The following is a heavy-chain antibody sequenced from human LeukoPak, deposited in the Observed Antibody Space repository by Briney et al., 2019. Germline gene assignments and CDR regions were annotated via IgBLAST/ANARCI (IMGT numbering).Heavy chain of an antibody. Sequence: GGSLRLSCTASGFSFSGHWMHWARQLPGKGLVWVSRISPTGSTTSYADSVKGRFTVSRDNAKNTLYLQVNNLRAEDTAVYYCAKGRYESSGFNWAAWGQGTLVTVSS. V-gene: IGHV3-74*01. J-gene: IGHJ4*02. CDR1: GFSFSGHW. CDR2: ISPTGSTT. CDR3: AKGRYESSGFNWAA. D-gene: IGHD3-22*01.